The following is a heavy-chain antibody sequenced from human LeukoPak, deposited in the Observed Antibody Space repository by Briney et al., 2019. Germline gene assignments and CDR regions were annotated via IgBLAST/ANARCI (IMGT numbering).Heavy chain of an antibody. CDR1: GYTFTGYY. D-gene: IGHD5-12*01. J-gene: IGHJ4*02. V-gene: IGHV1-2*02. CDR2: INPNSGGT. CDR3: ARDVMRGYSGYDLDY. Sequence: ASVKVSCKASGYTFTGYYMHWVRQAPGQGLEWMGWINPNSGGTNYAQKFQGRVTMTRDTSISTAYMELSRLRSDDTAVYYCARDVMRGYSGYDLDYWGQGTLVTVSS.